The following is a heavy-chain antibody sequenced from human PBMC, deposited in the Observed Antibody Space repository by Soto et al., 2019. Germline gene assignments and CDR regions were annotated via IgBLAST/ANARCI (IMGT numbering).Heavy chain of an antibody. CDR1: GFTFSSYA. Sequence: EVQLLESGGGLVQPGGSLRLSCAASGFTFSSYAMSWVRQAPGKGLEWVSAISGSGGSTYYADSVKGRFTISRDNSKNTLDLQMNSLRAEDTAVYYCAKDPMVGSSGHEYYFDYWGQGTLVTVSS. CDR3: AKDPMVGSSGHEYYFDY. CDR2: ISGSGGST. J-gene: IGHJ4*02. V-gene: IGHV3-23*01. D-gene: IGHD6-19*01.